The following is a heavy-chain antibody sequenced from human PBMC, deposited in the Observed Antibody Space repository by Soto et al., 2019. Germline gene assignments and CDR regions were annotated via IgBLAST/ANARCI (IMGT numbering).Heavy chain of an antibody. CDR3: AKVGGPTLANDFRS. J-gene: IGHJ4*02. V-gene: IGHV3-23*01. Sequence: QLLESGGDLVQPGGSLRLSCAASGFTFTSYAMHWVRQAPGKGLELVSAIRSGGGDTYYADAVKGRFTISRDTSKNTLYLQLNSLRVEDTAVYYCAKVGGPTLANDFRSWGQGTLVTVSS. CDR2: IRSGGGDT. CDR1: GFTFTSYA. D-gene: IGHD1-26*01.